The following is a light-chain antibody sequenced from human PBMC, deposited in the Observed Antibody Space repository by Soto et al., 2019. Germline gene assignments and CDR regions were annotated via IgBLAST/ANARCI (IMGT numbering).Light chain of an antibody. V-gene: IGKV3-20*01. CDR1: PRVNSY. Sequence: EIVLTQSPATLSLSPGERATLSCRASPRVNSYLAWYQQKPGQAPRLLIYGASSRATGIPDRFSGSGSGTDFTLTISRLEPEDLAVYYCQQYGSAPLTFGGGNKV. CDR3: QQYGSAPLT. J-gene: IGKJ4*01. CDR2: GAS.